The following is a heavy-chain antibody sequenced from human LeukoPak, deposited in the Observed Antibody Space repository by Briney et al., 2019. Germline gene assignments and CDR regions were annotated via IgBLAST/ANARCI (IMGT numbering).Heavy chain of an antibody. D-gene: IGHD3-3*01. CDR3: ARGTIFGVVINWFDP. Sequence: SETLSLTCTVSGGSISSYYWSWIRQPPGKGLEWIGYIYYSGSTNYNLSLKSRVTISVDTSKNQFSLKLSSVTAADTAVYYCARGTIFGVVINWFDPWGQGTLVTVSS. CDR2: IYYSGST. J-gene: IGHJ5*02. CDR1: GGSISSYY. V-gene: IGHV4-59*01.